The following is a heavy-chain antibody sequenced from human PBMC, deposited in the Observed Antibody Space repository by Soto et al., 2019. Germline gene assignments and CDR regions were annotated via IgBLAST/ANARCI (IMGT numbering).Heavy chain of an antibody. CDR2: INHSGTT. CDR1: GESFSGYY. V-gene: IGHV4-34*01. CDR3: ARGVVRRVIIQYTSFFDY. D-gene: IGHD3-10*01. J-gene: IGHJ4*02. Sequence: SETLSLTCAVYGESFSGYYWSWIRQAPGRGLEWIGEINHSGTTNYNTSLKSRVTISVDTSKNQFSLKLSSVTAADTAVYYCARGVVRRVIIQYTSFFDYWGQGTPVTVSS.